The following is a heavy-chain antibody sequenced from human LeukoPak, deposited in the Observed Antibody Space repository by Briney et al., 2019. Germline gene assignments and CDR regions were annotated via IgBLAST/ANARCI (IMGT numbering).Heavy chain of an antibody. D-gene: IGHD3-9*01. J-gene: IGHJ4*02. V-gene: IGHV3-23*01. CDR3: AKWGDYDILTGYYDSDY. CDR1: GFTFSNYA. Sequence: GGSLRLSCAASGFTFSNYAMSWVRQAPGKGLEWVSAIVGSGGSTYYADSVKGRFTISRDNPKNTLYLQMNSLRAEGTAVYYCAKWGDYDILTGYYDSDYWGQGTLVTVSS. CDR2: IVGSGGST.